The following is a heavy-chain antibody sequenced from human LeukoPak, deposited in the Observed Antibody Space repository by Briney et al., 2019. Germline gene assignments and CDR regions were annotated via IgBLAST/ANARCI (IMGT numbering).Heavy chain of an antibody. CDR3: VRRVNSGTCYYFDY. CDR1: EFTFSNYW. CDR2: INGDGSYT. J-gene: IGHJ4*02. D-gene: IGHD1-26*01. Sequence: GGSLRLSCAASEFTFSNYWMNWVRQAPGKGLVWVSLINGDGSYTNYADPVKGRFTISRDDAKNTLYLQMNSLRAEDTAVYYCVRRVNSGTCYYFDYWGQGTLVTVSS. V-gene: IGHV3-74*01.